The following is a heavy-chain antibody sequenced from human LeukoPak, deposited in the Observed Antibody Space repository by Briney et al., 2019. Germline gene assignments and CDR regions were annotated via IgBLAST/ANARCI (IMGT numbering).Heavy chain of an antibody. CDR3: ARDSDYYSSGWSPWDY. V-gene: IGHV3-30*04. J-gene: IGHJ4*02. CDR1: GFTFSSYA. CDR2: ISYDGSNK. Sequence: PGGSLRLSCAASGFTFSSYAMHWVRQAPGKGLEWVAVISYDGSNKYYADSVKGRFTISRDNAKNSLYLQMKSLRAEDTALYYCARDSDYYSSGWSPWDYWGQGTLVTVSS. D-gene: IGHD6-19*01.